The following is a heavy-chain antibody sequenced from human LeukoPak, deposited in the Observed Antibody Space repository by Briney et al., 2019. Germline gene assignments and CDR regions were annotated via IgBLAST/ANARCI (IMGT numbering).Heavy chain of an antibody. CDR1: GFTFTSSA. V-gene: IGHV1-58*02. Sequence: ASVKVSCKASGFTFTSSAMQWVRQARGQRLEWIGWIVVGSGNTNYAQKFQERVTITGDMSTSTAYMELSSLRSEDTAVYYCAADPYYYDSSGVGLNWFDPWGQGTLVTVSS. CDR2: IVVGSGNT. D-gene: IGHD3-22*01. J-gene: IGHJ5*02. CDR3: AADPYYYDSSGVGLNWFDP.